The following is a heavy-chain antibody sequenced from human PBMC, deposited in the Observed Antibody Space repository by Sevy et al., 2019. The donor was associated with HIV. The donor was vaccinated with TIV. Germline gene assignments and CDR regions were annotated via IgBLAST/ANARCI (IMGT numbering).Heavy chain of an antibody. CDR3: AREGCTQPHDY. J-gene: IGHJ4*02. Sequence: GGSLRLSWAASGFTFSIYTMSWVRQAPGKGLEWVSTFCFGGSKIYYADSVKGRFTISRDNSRNTVYLQMNSLRADDTAVYYCAREGCTQPHDYWGQGTLVTVSS. CDR1: GFTFSIYT. V-gene: IGHV3-23*01. D-gene: IGHD2-8*01. CDR2: FCFGGSKI.